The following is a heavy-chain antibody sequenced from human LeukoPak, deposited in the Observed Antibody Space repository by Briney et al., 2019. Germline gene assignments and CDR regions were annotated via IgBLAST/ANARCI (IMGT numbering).Heavy chain of an antibody. CDR3: ARGGPRYIVLMVYANYYYYMDV. CDR2: IYHSGST. V-gene: IGHV4-39*07. J-gene: IGHJ6*03. D-gene: IGHD2-8*01. CDR1: GGSLSNTSYY. Sequence: SETLSLTCTVSGGSLSNTSYYWGWIRQPPGKGLEWIGSIYHSGSTYYNPSLKSRVTISVDTSKNQFSLKLSSVTAADTAVYYCARGGPRYIVLMVYANYYYYMDVWGKGTTVTVSS.